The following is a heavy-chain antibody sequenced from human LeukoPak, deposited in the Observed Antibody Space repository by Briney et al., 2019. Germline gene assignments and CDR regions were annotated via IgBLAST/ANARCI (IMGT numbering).Heavy chain of an antibody. V-gene: IGHV3-74*01. CDR1: GFTFSSYW. J-gene: IGHJ6*02. CDR3: AKDPNPPGDIVATRYYYYGMDV. D-gene: IGHD5-12*01. CDR2: INSDGSST. Sequence: GGSLRLSCAASGFTFSSYWMHWVRQAPGKGLVWVSRINSDGSSTSYADSVKGRFTISRDNAKNTLYLQMNSLRAEDTAVYYSAKDPNPPGDIVATRYYYYGMDVWGQGTTVTVSS.